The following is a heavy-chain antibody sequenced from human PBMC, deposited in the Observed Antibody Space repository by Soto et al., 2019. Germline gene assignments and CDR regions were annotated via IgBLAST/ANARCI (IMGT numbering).Heavy chain of an antibody. D-gene: IGHD2-15*01. J-gene: IGHJ5*02. CDR1: GGSISTYY. Sequence: QVQLQESGPGLVKPSETLSLTCTVSGGSISTYYWSWIRQPPGKGLEWIGYMSYSGSSNYIPSLKSPVTISVDTPKNKFSLKVNPVTAADTGVYYCARGPQVAQTSVWWFDPWGQGTLVTVSS. CDR3: ARGPQVAQTSVWWFDP. V-gene: IGHV4-59*01. CDR2: MSYSGSS.